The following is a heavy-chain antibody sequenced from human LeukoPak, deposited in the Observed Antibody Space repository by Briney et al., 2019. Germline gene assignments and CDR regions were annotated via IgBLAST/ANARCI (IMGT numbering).Heavy chain of an antibody. D-gene: IGHD3-10*01. CDR3: ATHFMVRGVRSWFDP. CDR1: GGSISNSRYY. J-gene: IGHJ5*02. CDR2: LSYSGNT. V-gene: IGHV4-39*01. Sequence: SETLSLTCSVSGGSISNSRYYSGWIRQPPGKGLEWIGSLSYSGNTYYNPYLRSRVTMSVDTSKNQFPLKLSSVTAADTALYYCATHFMVRGVRSWFDPWGQGTLVTVSS.